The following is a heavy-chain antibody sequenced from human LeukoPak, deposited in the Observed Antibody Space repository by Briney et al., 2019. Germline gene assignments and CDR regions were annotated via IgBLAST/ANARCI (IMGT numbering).Heavy chain of an antibody. Sequence: ASVNVSCKASGYTFTSYYMHWVRPAPGQGLGWVGIINPSGGSTSYAQKFQGRVTMTRATSTSTVYMELSSLRPEDTAVYYCARDPFSGSPGEFDYWGRGTLVTVSS. D-gene: IGHD1-26*01. CDR2: INPSGGST. CDR1: GYTFTSYY. J-gene: IGHJ4*02. CDR3: ARDPFSGSPGEFDY. V-gene: IGHV1-46*01.